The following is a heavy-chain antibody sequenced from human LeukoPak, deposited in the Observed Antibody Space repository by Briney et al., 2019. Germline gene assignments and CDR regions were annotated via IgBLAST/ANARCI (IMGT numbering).Heavy chain of an antibody. CDR1: GGSISPYY. CDR3: ARNWNYDAPQYYFDY. Sequence: PSETLSLTCTVSGGSISPYYWSWIRQPPGKGLEWVWYIYYSGSTKYNPSLKSRVTISVDTSKNQFSLKLSSVTAADTAVYYCARNWNYDAPQYYFDYWGQGTLVTVSS. D-gene: IGHD1-7*01. J-gene: IGHJ4*02. V-gene: IGHV4-59*01. CDR2: IYYSGST.